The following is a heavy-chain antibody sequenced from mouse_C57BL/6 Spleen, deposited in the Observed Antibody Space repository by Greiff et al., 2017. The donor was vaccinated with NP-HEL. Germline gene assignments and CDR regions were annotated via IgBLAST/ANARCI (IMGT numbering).Heavy chain of an antibody. J-gene: IGHJ1*03. CDR2: IDPSDSYT. CDR1: GYTFTSYW. V-gene: IGHV1-69*01. D-gene: IGHD2-2*01. CDR3: ARGVTTGYWYFDV. Sequence: VQLQQPGAELVMPGASVKLSCKASGYTFTSYWMHWVKQRPGQGLEWIGEIDPSDSYTNYNQKFKGKSTLTVDKSSSTAYMQLSSLTSEDSAVYYCARGVTTGYWYFDVWGTGTTVTVSS.